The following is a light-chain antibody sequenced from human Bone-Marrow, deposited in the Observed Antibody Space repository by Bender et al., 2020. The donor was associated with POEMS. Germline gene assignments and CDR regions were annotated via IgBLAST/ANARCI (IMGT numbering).Light chain of an antibody. V-gene: IGLV3-21*01. Sequence: SYVLTQPPSVSVAPGETARITCGGNNLGGQSVHWYQQRPVQAPVLVFSDDSDRPSGIPERFSGSSSGTTVTLTISGVQAEDEADYYCQSSDRSPTDRLFGGGTKLTVL. CDR2: DDS. CDR3: QSSDRSPTDRL. J-gene: IGLJ3*02. CDR1: NLGGQS.